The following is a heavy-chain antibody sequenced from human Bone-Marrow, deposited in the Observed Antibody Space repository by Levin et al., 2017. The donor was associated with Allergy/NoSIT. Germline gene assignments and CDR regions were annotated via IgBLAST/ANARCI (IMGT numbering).Heavy chain of an antibody. V-gene: IGHV3-30*18. CDR3: GKGGGSGTQDIYYYYYMDV. J-gene: IGHJ6*03. Sequence: SCAASGFSFSIYGMHWVRQAPGKGLEWVAAISHDGSNKYYADSVKGRFTISRDSSQNTLYLQMNSLRPEDTAVYSCGKGGGSGTQDIYYYYYMDVWGKGTTVTVSS. D-gene: IGHD3-10*01. CDR1: GFSFSIYG. CDR2: ISHDGSNK.